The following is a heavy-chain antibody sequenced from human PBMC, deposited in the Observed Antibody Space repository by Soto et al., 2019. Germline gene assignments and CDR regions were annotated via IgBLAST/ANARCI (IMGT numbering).Heavy chain of an antibody. Sequence: ASVKVSCKASGGTFSSYTISWVRQAPGQGLEWMGRIIPILGIANYAQKFQGRVTITADKSTSTAYMELSSLRSEDTAVYYCARGGYYYGSGSYYTSGAFDIWGQGTMVTVSS. CDR3: ARGGYYYGSGSYYTSGAFDI. V-gene: IGHV1-69*02. CDR1: GGTFSSYT. D-gene: IGHD3-10*01. CDR2: IIPILGIA. J-gene: IGHJ3*02.